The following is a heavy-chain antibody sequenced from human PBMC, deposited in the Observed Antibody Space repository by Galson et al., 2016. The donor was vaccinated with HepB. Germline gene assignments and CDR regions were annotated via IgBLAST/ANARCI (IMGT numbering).Heavy chain of an antibody. CDR1: GFSLSTNGVA. D-gene: IGHD3-10*01. J-gene: IGHJ4*02. Sequence: PALVKPTQTLTLTCTFSGFSLSTNGVAVGWIRQPPREALEWLALIYWDDGKRYSPSLNTRLTITKDTSKNQVVLTMTNVDPVDTATYYCAHRTNYYGAGSYPSFDFWGQGILVTVSS. V-gene: IGHV2-5*02. CDR2: IYWDDGK. CDR3: AHRTNYYGAGSYPSFDF.